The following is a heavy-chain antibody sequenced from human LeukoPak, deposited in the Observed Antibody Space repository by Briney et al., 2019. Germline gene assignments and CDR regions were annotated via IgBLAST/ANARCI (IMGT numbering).Heavy chain of an antibody. J-gene: IGHJ6*02. D-gene: IGHD2-2*02. CDR3: AHVGICSSTSCYNGMDV. V-gene: IGHV4-34*01. CDR2: INHSGST. CDR1: GGSFSGYY. Sequence: SETLSLTCAVYGGSFSGYYWSWIRQPPGKGLEWIGEINHSGSTNYNPSLKSRVTISVDTSKNQFSLKLSSVTAADTAVYYCAHVGICSSTSCYNGMDVWSQGTTVTVSS.